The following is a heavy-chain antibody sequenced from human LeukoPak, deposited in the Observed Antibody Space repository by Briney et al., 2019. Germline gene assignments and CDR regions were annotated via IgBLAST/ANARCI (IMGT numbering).Heavy chain of an antibody. V-gene: IGHV1-2*02. D-gene: IGHD6-13*01. Sequence: ASVKVSCKASGYTFTSYAMNWVRQAPGQGLEWMGWINPNSGGTNYAQKFQGRVTMTRDTSISTAYMELSRLRSDDTAVYYCASQSINWYRGNNWFDPWGQGTLVTVSS. J-gene: IGHJ5*02. CDR2: INPNSGGT. CDR1: GYTFTSYA. CDR3: ASQSINWYRGNNWFDP.